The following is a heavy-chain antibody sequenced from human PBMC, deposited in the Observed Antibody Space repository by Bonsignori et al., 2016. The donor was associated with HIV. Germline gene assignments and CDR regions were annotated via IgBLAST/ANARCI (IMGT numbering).Heavy chain of an antibody. CDR3: ARAIFGTYYYYMDV. D-gene: IGHD3-10*01. V-gene: IGHV4-59*01. CDR1: GGSISSYY. CDR2: IYYSGST. Sequence: SETLSLTCTVSGGSISSYYWSWIRQPPGKGLEWIGYIYYSGSTNYNPSLKSRVTISVDTSKNQFSLKLSSVTAADTAVYYCARAIFGTYYYYMDVWGKGTTVTSP. J-gene: IGHJ6*03.